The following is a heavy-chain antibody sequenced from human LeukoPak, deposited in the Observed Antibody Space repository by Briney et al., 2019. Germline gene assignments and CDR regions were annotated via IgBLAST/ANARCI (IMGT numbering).Heavy chain of an antibody. CDR2: IRYDGSAK. D-gene: IGHD6-13*01. CDR3: AKEGLAADGTPYWYFDL. CDR1: GFTFSIYG. V-gene: IGHV3-30*02. Sequence: GGSLRLSCAASGFTFSIYGMNWVRQAPGKGLEWVAFIRYDGSAKSYADSVKGRFTISRDNSKNTLYLQMNSLRAEDTAFYYCAKEGLAADGTPYWYFDLWGRGTLVTVSS. J-gene: IGHJ2*01.